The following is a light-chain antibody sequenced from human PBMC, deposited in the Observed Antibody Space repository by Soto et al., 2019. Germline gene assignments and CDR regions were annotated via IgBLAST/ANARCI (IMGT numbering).Light chain of an antibody. CDR2: TVS. J-gene: IGLJ1*01. CDR3: SSFTTDSTYV. Sequence: QSALTQPASVSGSPGQSITISCTGTRSDVGGYNFVSWYQQHPGKVPKLMIYTVSSRPSGVSQRFSGSKSGNTASLTISGLQAEDEADYYCSSFTTDSTYVFGTGTKVTVL. CDR1: RSDVGGYNF. V-gene: IGLV2-14*01.